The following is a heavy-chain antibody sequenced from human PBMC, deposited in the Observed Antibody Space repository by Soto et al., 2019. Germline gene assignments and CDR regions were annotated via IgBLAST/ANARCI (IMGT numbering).Heavy chain of an antibody. D-gene: IGHD1-7*01. CDR2: IYTSGST. CDR3: ARTNWNYAYYYGMDV. J-gene: IGHJ6*02. V-gene: IGHV4-4*07. Sequence: SETLSLTCTVSGGSISSYYWSWIRQPAGKGLEWIGRIYTSGSTNYNPSLKSRVTMSVDTSKNQFSLKLSSVTAADTAVYYCARTNWNYAYYYGMDVWGQGTTVTVYS. CDR1: GGSISSYY.